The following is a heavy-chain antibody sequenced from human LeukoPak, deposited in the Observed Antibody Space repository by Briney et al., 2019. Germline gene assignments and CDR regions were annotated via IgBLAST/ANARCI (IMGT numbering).Heavy chain of an antibody. CDR1: GGSISSYY. CDR2: IYYSGNT. Sequence: SKTLSLTCTVSGGSISSYYWSWIRQPPGKGLEWIGYIYYSGNTNYNPSLKSRVTISVDTSKNQFSLKLSSVTATDTAVYYCARQPGSSGWFYYFDYWGQGTLVTVSS. J-gene: IGHJ4*02. CDR3: ARQPGSSGWFYYFDY. V-gene: IGHV4-59*08. D-gene: IGHD6-19*01.